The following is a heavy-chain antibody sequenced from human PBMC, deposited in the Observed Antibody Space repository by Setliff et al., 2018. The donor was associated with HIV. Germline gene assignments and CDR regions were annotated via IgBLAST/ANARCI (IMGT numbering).Heavy chain of an antibody. Sequence: ASVKVSCKVSGYSLTDLSIHWVRQAPGKGLEWMGGSDPEDGETVYAQKLQGRVTMTEDTSTDTAYMELSSLRSEDTAMYYCATIRAYYYDSSGQEYFQYWGHGTLVTVSS. CDR2: SDPEDGET. CDR3: ATIRAYYYDSSGQEYFQY. D-gene: IGHD3-22*01. V-gene: IGHV1-24*01. J-gene: IGHJ1*01. CDR1: GYSLTDLS.